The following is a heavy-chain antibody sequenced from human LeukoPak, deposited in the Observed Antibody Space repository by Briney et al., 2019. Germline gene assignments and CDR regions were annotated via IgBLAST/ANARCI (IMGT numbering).Heavy chain of an antibody. Sequence: GGSLRLSCAASGFTFSSYWMHWVRQAPGKGLVWVSRINSDGSSTSYADSVKGRFTISRDNSKNTLYLQMNSLRAEDTAVYYCAKDQYYYDSSGYPNWFDPWGQGTLVTVSS. D-gene: IGHD3-22*01. CDR1: GFTFSSYW. CDR3: AKDQYYYDSSGYPNWFDP. CDR2: INSDGSST. V-gene: IGHV3-74*01. J-gene: IGHJ5*02.